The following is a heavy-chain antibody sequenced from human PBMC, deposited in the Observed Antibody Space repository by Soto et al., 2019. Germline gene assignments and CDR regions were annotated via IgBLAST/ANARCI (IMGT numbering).Heavy chain of an antibody. D-gene: IGHD2-2*01. Sequence: GGSLRLSCAASGFTFSSYSMNWVRQAPGKGLEWVSSISSSSSYIYYADSVKGRFTISRDNAKNSLYLQMNSLRAEDTAVYYCARVGGGYQLLHAFDIWGEGKTFTV. CDR3: ARVGGGYQLLHAFDI. V-gene: IGHV3-21*01. CDR2: ISSSSSYI. CDR1: GFTFSSYS. J-gene: IGHJ3*02.